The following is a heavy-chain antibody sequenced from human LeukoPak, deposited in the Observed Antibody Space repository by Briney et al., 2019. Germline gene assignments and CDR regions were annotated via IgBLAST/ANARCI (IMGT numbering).Heavy chain of an antibody. J-gene: IGHJ6*02. CDR3: AKVGDCSGGSCYSGMDV. V-gene: IGHV3-30-3*01. Sequence: GGSLRLPCAASGFTFSSYAMHWVRQAPGKGLEWVAVISYDGSNKYYADSVKGRFTISRDNSKNTLYLQMNSLRAEDTAVYYCAKVGDCSGGSCYSGMDVWGQGTTVTVSS. CDR1: GFTFSSYA. CDR2: ISYDGSNK. D-gene: IGHD2-15*01.